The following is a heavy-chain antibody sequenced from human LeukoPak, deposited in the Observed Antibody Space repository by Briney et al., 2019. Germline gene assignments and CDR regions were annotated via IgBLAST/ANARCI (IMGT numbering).Heavy chain of an antibody. Sequence: GGSLRLSCTASGFTFSSYAMHWVRQAPGKGLEWVAIISHDGNKKYYADYVKGRFTFSRDNSKNTLYLQMNSLRAEDTAVYYCARSSSGWYSFDYWGQGTLVTVSS. CDR1: GFTFSSYA. CDR2: ISHDGNKK. D-gene: IGHD6-19*01. J-gene: IGHJ4*02. CDR3: ARSSSGWYSFDY. V-gene: IGHV3-30-3*01.